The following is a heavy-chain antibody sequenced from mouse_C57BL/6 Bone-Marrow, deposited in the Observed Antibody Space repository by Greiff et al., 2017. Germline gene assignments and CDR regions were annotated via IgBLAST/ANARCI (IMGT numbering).Heavy chain of an antibody. CDR1: GCTFTSYT. CDR2: INPSSGYT. V-gene: IGHV1-4*01. CDR3: ARGRSSSYYAMDY. J-gene: IGHJ4*01. Sequence: VQLQESGAELARPGASVKMSCKASGCTFTSYTMHWVKQRPGQGLEWIGYINPSSGYTKYNQKFKDKATLTADKSSSTAYMQLSSLTSEDSAVYYCARGRSSSYYAMDYWGQGTSVTVSS. D-gene: IGHD1-1*01.